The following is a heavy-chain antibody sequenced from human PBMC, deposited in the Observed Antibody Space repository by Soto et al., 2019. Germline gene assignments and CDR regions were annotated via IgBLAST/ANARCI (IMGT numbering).Heavy chain of an antibody. D-gene: IGHD3-9*01. J-gene: IGHJ3*01. V-gene: IGHV4-31*03. CDR2: IYYSGNT. CDR3: ARGSQYSDILTGYSLDAFDV. CDR1: GGSISSGGYY. Sequence: QVQLQESGPGLVKPSQTLSLTCTVSGGSISSGGYYWSWIRQHPGKGLEWIGYIYYSGNTYYNPYVKSRITISRDTSKHQFSLNLSSVTAADTAVYYCARGSQYSDILTGYSLDAFDVWGQGTMVSVSS.